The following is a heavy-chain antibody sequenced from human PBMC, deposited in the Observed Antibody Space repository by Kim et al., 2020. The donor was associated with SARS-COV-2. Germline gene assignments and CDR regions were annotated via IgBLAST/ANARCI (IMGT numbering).Heavy chain of an antibody. Sequence: SETPSLTCTVSGGSISSYYWSWIRQPPGKGLEWIGYIYYSGSTNYNPSLKSRVTISVDTSKNQFSLKLSSVTAADTAVYYCARVFGVSAFDIWGQGTMVTVSS. CDR1: GGSISSYY. D-gene: IGHD3-10*01. J-gene: IGHJ3*02. CDR2: IYYSGST. CDR3: ARVFGVSAFDI. V-gene: IGHV4-59*01.